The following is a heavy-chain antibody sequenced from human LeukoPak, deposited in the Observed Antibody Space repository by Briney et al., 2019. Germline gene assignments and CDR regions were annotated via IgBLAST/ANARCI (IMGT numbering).Heavy chain of an antibody. D-gene: IGHD4-23*01. Sequence: GGSLRLSCAASGFSFSSYTMNWVRQAPGKGLEWLSSISSSSNYIYYADSLKGRFTISRDNAKSSLYLQMNSLRAEDTALYYCARSLTVVTPLSYWGQGTLVTVSP. V-gene: IGHV3-21*01. CDR1: GFSFSSYT. J-gene: IGHJ4*02. CDR3: ARSLTVVTPLSY. CDR2: ISSSSNYI.